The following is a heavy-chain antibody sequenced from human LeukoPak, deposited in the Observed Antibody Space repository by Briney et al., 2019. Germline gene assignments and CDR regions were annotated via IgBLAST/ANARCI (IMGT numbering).Heavy chain of an antibody. V-gene: IGHV3-48*02. Sequence: PGGSLRLSCAASGFTFSSYSMNWVRQAPGKGLELVSYISSSSSTIYYADSVKGRFTISRDNAKNSLYLQMNGLRDEDTAVYYCAREGIQLWLFFDYWGQGTLVTVSS. J-gene: IGHJ4*02. CDR2: ISSSSSTI. D-gene: IGHD5-18*01. CDR3: AREGIQLWLFFDY. CDR1: GFTFSSYS.